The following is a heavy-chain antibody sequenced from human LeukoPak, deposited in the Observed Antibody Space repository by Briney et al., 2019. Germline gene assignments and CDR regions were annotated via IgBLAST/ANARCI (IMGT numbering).Heavy chain of an antibody. CDR2: ISSSSSYT. J-gene: IGHJ6*04. Sequence: GGSLRLSCAASGFTFSDYYMSWIRQAPGKGLEWVSYISSSSSYTNYADSVKGRFTISRDNAKNSLYLQMNSLRAEDTAVYYCARGGLYDILTGHVWGEATTVTVSS. CDR1: GFTFSDYY. D-gene: IGHD3-9*01. V-gene: IGHV3-11*05. CDR3: ARGGLYDILTGHV.